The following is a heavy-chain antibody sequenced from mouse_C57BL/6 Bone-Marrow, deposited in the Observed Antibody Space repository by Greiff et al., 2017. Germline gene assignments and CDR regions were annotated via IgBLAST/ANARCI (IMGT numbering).Heavy chain of an antibody. J-gene: IGHJ3*01. CDR1: GFSLSTFGMG. D-gene: IGHD2-4*01. CDR2: IWWDDDK. V-gene: IGHV8-8*01. CDR3: ARIASYDYDEAWFAY. Sequence: QVTLKVSGPGILQPSQTLSLTCSFSGFSLSTFGMGVGWIRQPSGKGLEWLAHIWWDDDKYYNPALKRRLTLSKDTSKNQVFLKIANVDTAETATYYCARIASYDYDEAWFAYWGQGTLVTVSA.